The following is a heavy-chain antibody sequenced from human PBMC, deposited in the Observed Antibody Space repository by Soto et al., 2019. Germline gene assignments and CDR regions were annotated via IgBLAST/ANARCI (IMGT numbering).Heavy chain of an antibody. Sequence: EVQLVESGGGLVQPGGSLRLSCAAPEFTFSTYSMNWVRQAPWKGLEWVSYISSRSSTTYYADSVKGRFTISRDNAKNSLYLQMNSLRDEDTAVYYCARGTASGSYLFDYWGQGTLVTVSS. CDR1: EFTFSTYS. CDR3: ARGTASGSYLFDY. D-gene: IGHD1-26*01. V-gene: IGHV3-48*02. CDR2: ISSRSSTT. J-gene: IGHJ4*02.